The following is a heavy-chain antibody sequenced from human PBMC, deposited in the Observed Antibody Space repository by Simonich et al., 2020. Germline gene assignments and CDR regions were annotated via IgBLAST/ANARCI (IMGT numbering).Heavy chain of an antibody. V-gene: IGHV4-59*12. Sequence: QVQLQESGPGLVKPSETLSLTCTVSGGSISSYYWSWIRQPPGKGLEWIGYIYYSGSTNYNPSLKSRVTISVDTSKNQFSLKLSAGTAADTAVYYCARRGDGHAFDIWGQGTMVTVSS. CDR2: IYYSGST. D-gene: IGHD3-16*01. CDR1: GGSISSYY. J-gene: IGHJ3*02. CDR3: ARRGDGHAFDI.